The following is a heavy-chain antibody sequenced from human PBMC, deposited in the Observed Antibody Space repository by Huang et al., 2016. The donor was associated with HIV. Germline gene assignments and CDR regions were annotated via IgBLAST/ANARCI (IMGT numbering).Heavy chain of an antibody. D-gene: IGHD3-10*01. CDR3: ARGSRQGKYYYGSGTAY. Sequence: EVQLVESGGGLVQPGGSLRLSCAASGFTFSSSWMHWVRQVPGKGLGGVSHIKSDGSSTSYGDSVKGRFTISRDNAKNTLYLQMNSLRAEDTAVYYCARGSRQGKYYYGSGTAYWGQGTLVTVSS. CDR2: IKSDGSST. J-gene: IGHJ4*02. V-gene: IGHV3-74*01. CDR1: GFTFSSSW.